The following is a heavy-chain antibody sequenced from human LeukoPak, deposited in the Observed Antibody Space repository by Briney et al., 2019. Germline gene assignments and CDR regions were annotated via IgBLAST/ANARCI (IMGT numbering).Heavy chain of an antibody. CDR1: GYTFTSYA. J-gene: IGHJ6*04. CDR3: ARDRGSSTSRTYYYYYGMDV. Sequence: ASVKVSCKASGYTFTSYAMHWVRQAPGQRLEWMGWINAGNGNTEYSQKFQGRVTITRDTSASTAYMELSSLRSEDTAVYYCARDRGSSTSRTYYYYYGMDVWAKGPRSPSPQ. D-gene: IGHD2-2*01. CDR2: INAGNGNT. V-gene: IGHV1-3*01.